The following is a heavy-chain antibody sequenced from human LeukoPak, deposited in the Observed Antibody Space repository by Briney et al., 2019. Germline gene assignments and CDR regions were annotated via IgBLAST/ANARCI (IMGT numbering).Heavy chain of an antibody. V-gene: IGHV3-30-3*01. D-gene: IGHD4-17*01. J-gene: IGHJ3*01. CDR1: GFPFSTYV. Sequence: PGRSLRLSCAASGFPFSTYVMHWVRQAPGKGLEWMAFISFNGNNKQYRDSLKGRFTISRDNSKNTLFLQMDSLRPEDTAVYYCVTTTVTTSYAFDVWGPGTMVTVSS. CDR2: ISFNGNNK. CDR3: VTTTVTTSYAFDV.